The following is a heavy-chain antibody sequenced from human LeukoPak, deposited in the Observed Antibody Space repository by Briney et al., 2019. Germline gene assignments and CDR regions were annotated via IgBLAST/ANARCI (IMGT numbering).Heavy chain of an antibody. Sequence: GGSLRLSCAASGFSFSSSEMNWVRQAPGKGLEWVSHINSGGRDINYADSVKGRFTISRDDANNTLYLQMDSLRAEDTALYYCASLALSFGGDDHWGQGSLVTVSS. D-gene: IGHD3-10*01. CDR3: ASLALSFGGDDH. J-gene: IGHJ4*02. CDR1: GFSFSSSE. CDR2: INSGGRDI. V-gene: IGHV3-48*03.